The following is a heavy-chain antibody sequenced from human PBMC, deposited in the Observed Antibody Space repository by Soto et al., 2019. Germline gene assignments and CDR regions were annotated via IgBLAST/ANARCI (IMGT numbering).Heavy chain of an antibody. CDR1: GFTFENAW. J-gene: IGHJ4*02. CDR3: GKNLAFTEGGVIAY. CDR2: IKSRVHGGPG. D-gene: IGHD3-16*02. Sequence: QLVESGGGEVQPGGSLRLSCAASGFTFENAWMTWVRQSPGQGLEWVGHIKSRVHGGPGDYAASVQSRFTFSRDASKKTVYLQMSSMTTEDSAVYYCGKNLAFTEGGVIAYWGLGTAVTVSS. V-gene: IGHV3-15*01.